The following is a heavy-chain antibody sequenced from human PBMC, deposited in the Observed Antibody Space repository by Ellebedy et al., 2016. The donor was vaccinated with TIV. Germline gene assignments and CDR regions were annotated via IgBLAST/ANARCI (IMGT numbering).Heavy chain of an antibody. J-gene: IGHJ2*01. V-gene: IGHV3-7*01. Sequence: GESLKISXAASGFTFSSYWMSWVRQAPGKGLEWVANIKQDGSEKYYVDSVKGRFTISRDNAKNPLYLQMNSLRAEDTAVYYCARETGYSSSWYLPKPISDWYFDLWGRGTLVTVSS. CDR3: ARETGYSSSWYLPKPISDWYFDL. CDR2: IKQDGSEK. CDR1: GFTFSSYW. D-gene: IGHD6-13*01.